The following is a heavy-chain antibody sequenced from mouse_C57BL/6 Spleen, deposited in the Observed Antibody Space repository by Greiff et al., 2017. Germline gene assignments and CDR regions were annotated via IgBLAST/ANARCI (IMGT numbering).Heavy chain of an antibody. CDR2: ISSGSSTI. CDR3: AKPYDWYFDV. Sequence: EVKLVESGGGLVKPGGSLKLSCAASGFTFSDYGMHWVRQAPEKGLEWVAYISSGSSTIYYADTVKGRFTISRANAKNTLFLQMTSLRSEDTAMYYCAKPYDWYFDVWGTGTTVTVSS. CDR1: GFTFSDYG. J-gene: IGHJ1*03. V-gene: IGHV5-17*01. D-gene: IGHD2-12*01.